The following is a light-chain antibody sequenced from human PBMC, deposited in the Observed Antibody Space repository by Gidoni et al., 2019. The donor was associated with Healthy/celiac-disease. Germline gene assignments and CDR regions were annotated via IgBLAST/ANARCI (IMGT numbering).Light chain of an antibody. CDR2: GKN. V-gene: IGLV3-19*01. Sequence: SSALTQDPAVSVALGQTVRITCQGDSLRSYYASWYQQKPGQAPVLVIYGKNNRPSGIPDRFSGSSSGNTASLTITGAQAEDEADYYCNSRDSSGNHPWVFGGGTKLTVL. J-gene: IGLJ2*01. CDR1: SLRSYY. CDR3: NSRDSSGNHPWV.